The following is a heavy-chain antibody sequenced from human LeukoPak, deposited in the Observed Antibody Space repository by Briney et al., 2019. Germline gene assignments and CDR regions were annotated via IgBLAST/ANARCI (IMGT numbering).Heavy chain of an antibody. CDR1: GFTFSGYG. D-gene: IGHD5-18*01. J-gene: IGHJ4*02. V-gene: IGHV3-21*01. CDR3: ARERGYSYGYSDY. CDR2: ISSTSSST. Sequence: GGSLRLSCAGSGFTFSGYGMNWVRQAPGKGLEWVSSISSTSSSTYYADSVKGRFTISRDNARNSLYLQMNSLRAEDTAVYYCARERGYSYGYSDYWGQGTVVTVSS.